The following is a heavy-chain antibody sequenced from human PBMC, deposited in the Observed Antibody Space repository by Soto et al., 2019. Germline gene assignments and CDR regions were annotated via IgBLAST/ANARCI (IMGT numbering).Heavy chain of an antibody. D-gene: IGHD3-9*01. J-gene: IGHJ3*02. CDR3: ARDTGYDHDAFDI. CDR2: INPTGTMT. V-gene: IGHV1-46*01. Sequence: VKVSCKASGYTFITSYYTHWVRQAPGQGLEWMGIINPTGTMTKYSERFQGRLTMTRDTSTSTDYMELSTLTSEDTAVYFCARDTGYDHDAFDIWGQGTMVTVSS. CDR1: GYTFITSYY.